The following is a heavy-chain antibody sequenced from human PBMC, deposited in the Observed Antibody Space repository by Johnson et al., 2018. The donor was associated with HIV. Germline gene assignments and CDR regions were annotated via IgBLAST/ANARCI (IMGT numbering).Heavy chain of an antibody. CDR3: ARSGGYPNAFDM. CDR1: GFTVSSNY. J-gene: IGHJ3*02. D-gene: IGHD6-13*01. V-gene: IGHV3-33*08. Sequence: QVQLVESGGGLIQPGGSLRLSCAASGFTVSSNYMSWVRQAPGKGLEWVALIRYDTSKKYYADSVKGRFTISRDNSKNSLFLQMNSLRVEDTAVYYCARSGGYPNAFDMWGQGTLVTVPA. CDR2: IRYDTSKK.